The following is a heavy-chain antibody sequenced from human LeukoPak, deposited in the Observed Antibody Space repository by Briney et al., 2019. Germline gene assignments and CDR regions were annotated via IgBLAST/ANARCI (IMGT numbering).Heavy chain of an antibody. D-gene: IGHD2/OR15-2a*01. V-gene: IGHV3-74*01. J-gene: IGHJ5*02. CDR2: INSDGSTT. CDR1: GINFNNYW. CDR3: ASLSQYPSAWFDP. Sequence: GGSLRLACAASGINFNNYWTHWVRQTPGKGLEWVSRINSDGSTTTYADSVKGRFTISRDNTKNMLYLQMNSLTAEDTAMYYCASLSQYPSAWFDPWGQGTLVTVSS.